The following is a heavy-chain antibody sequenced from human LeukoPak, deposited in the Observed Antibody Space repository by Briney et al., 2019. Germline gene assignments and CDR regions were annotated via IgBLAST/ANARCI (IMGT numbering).Heavy chain of an antibody. CDR1: GFTFSDYW. V-gene: IGHV3-74*01. CDR3: VRRLGGDGYYFDY. D-gene: IGHD2-21*02. CDR2: IYIDGSGT. Sequence: GGSLRLSCAASGFTFSDYWMHWVRQSPGKGLTWVSRIYIDGSGTTYADSVKGRFAISRDNAKNTLYLHMSNLRTDDTAVYYCVRRLGGDGYYFDYWGQGTLVTVSS. J-gene: IGHJ4*02.